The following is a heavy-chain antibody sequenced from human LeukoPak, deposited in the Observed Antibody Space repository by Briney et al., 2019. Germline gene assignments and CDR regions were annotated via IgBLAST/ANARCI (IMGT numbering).Heavy chain of an antibody. V-gene: IGHV3-30*02. Sequence: PGRSLRLSCAASGFTFSSYGMHWVRQAPGKGLEWVAFIRYDGSNKYYADSVKGRFTISRDNSKNTLYLQMNSLRAEDTAVYYCAKINTGYDNFDYWGQGTLVTVSS. D-gene: IGHD5-12*01. CDR2: IRYDGSNK. CDR1: GFTFSSYG. CDR3: AKINTGYDNFDY. J-gene: IGHJ4*02.